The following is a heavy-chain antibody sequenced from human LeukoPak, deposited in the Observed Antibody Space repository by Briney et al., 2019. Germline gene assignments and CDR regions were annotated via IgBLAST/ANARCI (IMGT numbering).Heavy chain of an antibody. D-gene: IGHD7-27*01. J-gene: IGHJ6*02. CDR2: INNDGSNT. Sequence: GGSLRLSCAASGFTFGSYWMHWVRQAPGKGLVWVSRINNDGSNTTYADSVKGRFTISRDNAKNTVYLQMNSLRAEDTAVYYCGRPLQLGNFYYALDVWGQGTTVTVSS. CDR1: GFTFGSYW. CDR3: GRPLQLGNFYYALDV. V-gene: IGHV3-74*01.